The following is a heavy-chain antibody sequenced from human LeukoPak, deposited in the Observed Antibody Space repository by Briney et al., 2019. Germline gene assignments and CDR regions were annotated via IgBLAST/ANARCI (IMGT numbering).Heavy chain of an antibody. Sequence: GGSLRLSCAVSGFTFSSYGVHWVRQAPGKGPEWVAVIWEDGSVNYYPDSVKGRFTISRDKSRNTLYLQINSLRAEDTAVYYCARVRKPTKNSGYYLGYWGQGTLVTVSS. CDR3: ARVRKPTKNSGYYLGY. D-gene: IGHD2-21*01. V-gene: IGHV3-33*01. J-gene: IGHJ4*02. CDR1: GFTFSSYG. CDR2: IWEDGSVN.